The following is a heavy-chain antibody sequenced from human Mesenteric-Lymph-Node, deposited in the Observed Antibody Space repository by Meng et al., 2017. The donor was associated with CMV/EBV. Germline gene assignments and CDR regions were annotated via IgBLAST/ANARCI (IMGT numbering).Heavy chain of an antibody. D-gene: IGHD3-10*01. CDR1: GHIFSNSY. V-gene: IGHV1-46*01. J-gene: IGHJ4*02. CDR2: INPINGGT. Sequence: QVQLVQSGAEVKKPGASVKVSCRASGHIFSNSYIHWVRQAPGQGLEWMGVINPINGGTAYAQKFQGRVTLTRDTSTSTGYMELSSLTSEDTAVYFCASGSDTRGVIADYWGQGTLVTVSS. CDR3: ASGSDTRGVIADY.